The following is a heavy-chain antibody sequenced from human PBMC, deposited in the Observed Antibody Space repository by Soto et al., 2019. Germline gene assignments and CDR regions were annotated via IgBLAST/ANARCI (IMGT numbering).Heavy chain of an antibody. Sequence: SETLSLTCTVSGGSTSRHYWTWVRQPPGKGLEWIGYISYSGSTYYNPSLKSRVTISADTSRNQFSLKLSSVIAADTAVYYCARADPDASGGYWGQGTLVTVSS. CDR1: GGSTSRHY. CDR2: ISYSGST. V-gene: IGHV4-59*11. CDR3: ARADPDASGGY. D-gene: IGHD2-8*02. J-gene: IGHJ4*02.